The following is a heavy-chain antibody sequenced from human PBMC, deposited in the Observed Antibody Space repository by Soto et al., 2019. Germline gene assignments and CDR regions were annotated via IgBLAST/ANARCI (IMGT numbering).Heavy chain of an antibody. CDR2: MSGSSSTT. V-gene: IGHV3-23*01. D-gene: IGHD1-7*01. CDR3: AKNQERELPRVIDF. Sequence: ETLSLSCATSGLTFSNYAMGWVRQAPGGGLEWVSSMSGSSSTTYYADSVRGRFTISRDRSKNTLYLQMSSLRAEDTALYYCAKNQERELPRVIDFWGQGTLVTVSS. J-gene: IGHJ4*02. CDR1: GLTFSNYA.